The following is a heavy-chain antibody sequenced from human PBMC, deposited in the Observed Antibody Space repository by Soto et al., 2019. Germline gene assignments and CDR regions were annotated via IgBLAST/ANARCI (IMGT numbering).Heavy chain of an antibody. V-gene: IGHV4-39*07. CDR3: AKGVPGIAVAGTGYFQH. CDR1: GGSISSSNYY. D-gene: IGHD6-19*01. J-gene: IGHJ1*01. Sequence: SETLSLTCTVSGGSISSSNYYWGWIRQPPGKGLEWIGSIYYSGSTYYNPSLKSRVTISVDTSKNQFSLKLSSVTAEDTAVYYCAKGVPGIAVAGTGYFQHWGQGTLVTVSS. CDR2: IYYSGST.